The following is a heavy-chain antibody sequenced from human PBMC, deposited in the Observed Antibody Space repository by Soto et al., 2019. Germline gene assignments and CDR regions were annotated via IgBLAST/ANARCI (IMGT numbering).Heavy chain of an antibody. CDR3: ASAGGSSSSGEYYYAMDV. D-gene: IGHD6-6*01. J-gene: IGHJ6*02. CDR1: GYTFISYD. CDR2: MNVNNGNT. V-gene: IGHV1-8*01. Sequence: GASVTVSCKASGYTFISYDINWVRQATGQGLEWMGWMNVNNGNTGYAQNLQSRVSMTTNSTRDTANRERRGVNCEATAVYYCASAGGSSSSGEYYYAMDVWGQGTTVTVSS.